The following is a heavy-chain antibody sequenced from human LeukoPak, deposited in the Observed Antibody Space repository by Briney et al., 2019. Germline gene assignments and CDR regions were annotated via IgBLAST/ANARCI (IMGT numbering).Heavy chain of an antibody. J-gene: IGHJ4*02. Sequence: SETLSLTCTVSGGSISSGSYYWSWIRQPAGKGLEWIGRIYTSGSTNYNPSPKSRVTISVDTSKNQFSLKLSSVTAADTAVYYCASESYSSAVDYWGQGTLVTVSS. CDR1: GGSISSGSYY. D-gene: IGHD6-19*01. CDR3: ASESYSSAVDY. V-gene: IGHV4-61*02. CDR2: IYTSGST.